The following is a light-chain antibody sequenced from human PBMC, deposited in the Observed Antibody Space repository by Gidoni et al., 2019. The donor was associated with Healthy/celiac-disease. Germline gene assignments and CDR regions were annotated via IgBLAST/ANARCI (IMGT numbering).Light chain of an antibody. V-gene: IGKV1-39*01. CDR3: QQSYSTPAT. J-gene: IGKJ3*01. Sequence: DIQMTPSPSSLSASVGDRVTITCRASQSISSYLNWYQQKPGKAPKLRIYAASSLQSGVPSRFSGSGSGRDFTLTISSRQPEDLATYYCQQSYSTPATFGTXTKVEIK. CDR1: QSISSY. CDR2: AAS.